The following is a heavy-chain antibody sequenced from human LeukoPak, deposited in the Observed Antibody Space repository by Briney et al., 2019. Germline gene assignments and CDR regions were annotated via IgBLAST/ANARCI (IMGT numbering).Heavy chain of an antibody. CDR2: INPNSGGT. J-gene: IGHJ4*02. CDR3: ARGGYSYGYKRFDY. CDR1: GYTFTVYY. Sequence: ASVPVSFRASGYTFTVYYMHWVRQAPGQGLEWMGWINPNSGGTNYAQKFQGRVTMTRGTSISTAYMELSRLRSDDTAVYYCARGGYSYGYKRFDYWGQGTLVTVSS. V-gene: IGHV1-2*02. D-gene: IGHD5-18*01.